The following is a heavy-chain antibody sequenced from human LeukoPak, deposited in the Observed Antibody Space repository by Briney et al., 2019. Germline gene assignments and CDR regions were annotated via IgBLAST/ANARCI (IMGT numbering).Heavy chain of an antibody. D-gene: IGHD3-22*01. J-gene: IGHJ6*02. CDR2: IKHDGSDR. CDR3: ARLDYHDSCGSSCGMDV. V-gene: IGHV3-7*05. CDR1: GFSFSNYW. Sequence: GGSLRLSCAASGFSFSNYWMSWVRLAPGKGLEWVANIKHDGSDRYFVDSVKGRFTISRDNAKSSVYLQMNSLRAEDTAVYYCARLDYHDSCGSSCGMDVWGRGTTVTVSS.